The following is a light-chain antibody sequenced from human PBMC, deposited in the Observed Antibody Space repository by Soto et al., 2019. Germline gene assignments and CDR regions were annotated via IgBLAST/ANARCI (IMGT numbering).Light chain of an antibody. V-gene: IGLV2-23*01. Sequence: QSVLTQPRSVSGSPGQSVTISCTGTSSDVGNYNLVSWYQQYPGKAPKLMIYATSKRPSGVSNRFSGSKSGDTASLTISGLQAEDEADYYCTSFARGSTLVFGGGTKLTVL. J-gene: IGLJ3*02. CDR1: SSDVGNYNL. CDR3: TSFARGSTLV. CDR2: ATS.